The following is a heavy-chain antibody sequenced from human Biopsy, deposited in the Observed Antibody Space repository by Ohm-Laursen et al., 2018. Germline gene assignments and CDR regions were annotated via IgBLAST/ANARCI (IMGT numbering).Heavy chain of an antibody. CDR3: ARHAPSYSGSYWRYFDL. V-gene: IGHV4-4*07. D-gene: IGHD1-26*01. Sequence: TLSLTCTVSGDSIRNYYWSWIRQAAGKGLEWIGRIYPGGGTIYNPSLKSRVTISVDTSMNHLSLRLPTVTAADTAVYYCARHAPSYSGSYWRYFDLWGRGTLVTVSS. CDR2: IYPGGGT. CDR1: GDSIRNYY. J-gene: IGHJ2*01.